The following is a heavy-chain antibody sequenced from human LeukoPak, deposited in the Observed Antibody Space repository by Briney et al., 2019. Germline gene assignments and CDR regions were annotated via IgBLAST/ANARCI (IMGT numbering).Heavy chain of an antibody. Sequence: GGSLRLSCAASGFTFSSYEMNWVRQAPGKGLEWGSYISSSGSTIYYADSVKGRFTISRDNSKNTLYLQMNRLRAEDKAVYYCAKGWRWFGEWGQGTVVTVSS. V-gene: IGHV3-48*03. CDR1: GFTFSSYE. J-gene: IGHJ4*02. CDR3: AKGWRWFGE. D-gene: IGHD3-10*01. CDR2: ISSSGSTI.